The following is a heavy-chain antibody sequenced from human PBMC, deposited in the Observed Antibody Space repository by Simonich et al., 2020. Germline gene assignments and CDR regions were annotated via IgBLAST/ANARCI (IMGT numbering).Heavy chain of an antibody. Sequence: QVQLVQSGAEVKKPGASVKVSCKASGYTFNGYYMPWGRKAPGKGLEWCGWIKPNSGVKNYAQKVQGRGTMARDTSISTAYMELSRLRSDDTAVYYGARDPVVPAAIRNAFDIWGQGTMVTVSS. D-gene: IGHD2-2*01. CDR1: GYTFNGYY. V-gene: IGHV1-2*02. CDR2: IKPNSGVK. J-gene: IGHJ3*02. CDR3: ARDPVVPAAIRNAFDI.